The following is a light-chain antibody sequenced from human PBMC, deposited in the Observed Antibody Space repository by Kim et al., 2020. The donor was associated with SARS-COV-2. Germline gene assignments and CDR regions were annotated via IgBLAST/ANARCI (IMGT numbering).Light chain of an antibody. CDR3: QQYGRSPYS. CDR2: GAS. CDR1: TSVSSSY. V-gene: IGKV3-20*01. J-gene: IGKJ2*03. Sequence: GARATRGCRASTSVSSSYLARYQQNTGQAPRLLIYGASSRATGIPDRCSGSGSGTDFTLTISRLEPEDFAVYYCQQYGRSPYSFGQGTKLEI.